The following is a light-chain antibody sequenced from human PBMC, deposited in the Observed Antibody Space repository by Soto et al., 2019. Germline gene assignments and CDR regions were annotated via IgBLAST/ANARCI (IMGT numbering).Light chain of an antibody. V-gene: IGLV1-40*01. J-gene: IGLJ2*01. CDR2: GNS. CDR1: SSNIGAGYD. CDR3: QSYDSSLSAVV. Sequence: QSVLTQPPSVSGAPGQRVTISCTGRSSNIGAGYDVHWYQQLPGTAPKLLIYGNSNRPSGVPDRFSGPKSGTSASLAITGLQAADEADYYCQSYDSSLSAVVFGGGTKLTVL.